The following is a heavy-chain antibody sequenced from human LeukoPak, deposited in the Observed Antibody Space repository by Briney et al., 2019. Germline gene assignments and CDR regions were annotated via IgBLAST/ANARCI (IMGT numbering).Heavy chain of an antibody. CDR2: IKQDGSEK. Sequence: GGSLRLSCAASGFTFSSYWMSWVRQAPGKGLEWVANIKQDGSEKYYVDSVKGRFTIPRDNAKNSLYLQMNSLRAEDTAVYYCARDPELRLGELSLSVDYWGQGTLVTVSS. CDR1: GFTFSSYW. V-gene: IGHV3-7*01. CDR3: ARDPELRLGELSLSVDY. J-gene: IGHJ4*02. D-gene: IGHD3-16*02.